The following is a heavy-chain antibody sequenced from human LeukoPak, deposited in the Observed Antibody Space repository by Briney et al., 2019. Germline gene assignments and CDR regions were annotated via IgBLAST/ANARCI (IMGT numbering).Heavy chain of an antibody. V-gene: IGHV1-18*01. Sequence: ASVKVSCKASGFTFTTYGITWVRQAPGQGLEWVGWISAYNGNTNYAQKLQDRVTMTTDTSTSTAYMELKSLTYDDTAVYYCARDNSGGSTWWFDPWGQGTLVTVSS. D-gene: IGHD2-15*01. J-gene: IGHJ5*02. CDR3: ARDNSGGSTWWFDP. CDR2: ISAYNGNT. CDR1: GFTFTTYG.